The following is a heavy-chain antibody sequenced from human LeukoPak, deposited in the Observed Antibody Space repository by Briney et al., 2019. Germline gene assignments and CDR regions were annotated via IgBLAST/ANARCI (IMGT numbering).Heavy chain of an antibody. D-gene: IGHD6-19*01. V-gene: IGHV2-5*01. J-gene: IGHJ4*02. CDR1: GLSLSTSGVG. Sequence: KPSGPTLVKPTQTLTLTCTFSGLSLSTSGVGVGWIRQPPGKALEWLALIYWNDDNRSSPSLKSRLTITKDTSKNPLVLTMTNMDPVDTATYYCAHTPQWEQWLVVFDYWGQGTLVTVSS. CDR2: IYWNDDN. CDR3: AHTPQWEQWLVVFDY.